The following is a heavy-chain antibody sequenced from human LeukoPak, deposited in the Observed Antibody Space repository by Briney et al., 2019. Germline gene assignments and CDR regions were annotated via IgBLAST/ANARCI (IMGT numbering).Heavy chain of an antibody. J-gene: IGHJ4*02. V-gene: IGHV3-21*01. CDR3: ATDGRSSGWYGFDY. D-gene: IGHD6-19*01. CDR2: ITSPVGRI. CDR1: GFTYSSYS. Sequence: PGGPLRLSCAASGFTYSSYSMNWVRQAPGKGLEGVSSITSPVGRIYYADSLKGRITISRDNDRSTLYLQMNSLRAEDTAVYYCATDGRSSGWYGFDYWGQGILVTVSS.